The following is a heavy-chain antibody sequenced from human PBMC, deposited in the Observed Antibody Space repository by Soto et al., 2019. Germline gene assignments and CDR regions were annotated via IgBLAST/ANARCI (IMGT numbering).Heavy chain of an antibody. V-gene: IGHV4-4*07. CDR1: GGSINSYY. Sequence: PSETLSLTCTVSGGSINSYYWSWIRQPAGKGLEWIGRIYNNGYTNYNTSLKSRVTMSVDTSKNQFSLKMSSVTAADTAVYYCARVAGANFDYWGQGTLVTVSS. J-gene: IGHJ4*02. D-gene: IGHD6-19*01. CDR3: ARVAGANFDY. CDR2: IYNNGYT.